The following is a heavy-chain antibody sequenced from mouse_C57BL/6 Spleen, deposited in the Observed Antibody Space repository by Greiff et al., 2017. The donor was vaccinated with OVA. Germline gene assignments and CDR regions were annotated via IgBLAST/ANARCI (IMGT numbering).Heavy chain of an antibody. D-gene: IGHD1-1*01. CDR2: IDPSDSYT. V-gene: IGHV1-69*01. CDR1: GYTFTSYW. CDR3: ARPYYGSSHYAMDY. Sequence: QVQLQQPGAELVMPGASVKLSCKASGYTFTSYWMHWVKQRPGQGLEWIGEIDPSDSYTNYNQKFKGKSTLTVDKSSSTAYMQLSSLTAEDSAVYYCARPYYGSSHYAMDYWGQGTSVTVAS. J-gene: IGHJ4*01.